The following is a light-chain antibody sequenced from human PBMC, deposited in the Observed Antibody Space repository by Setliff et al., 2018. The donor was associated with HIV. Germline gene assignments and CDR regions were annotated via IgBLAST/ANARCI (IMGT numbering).Light chain of an antibody. Sequence: SVLAQPASVSGSPGQSITISCTGTTRDVGGGSNYVSWYQQHPGKAPRLIIFEVSKRPSGVTPRFSGSKSGNTASLTISGLQAEDEADYYCCSYAGSSTYVFGIGTKVTVL. CDR1: TRDVGGGSNY. CDR3: CSYAGSSTYV. CDR2: EVS. J-gene: IGLJ1*01. V-gene: IGLV2-14*03.